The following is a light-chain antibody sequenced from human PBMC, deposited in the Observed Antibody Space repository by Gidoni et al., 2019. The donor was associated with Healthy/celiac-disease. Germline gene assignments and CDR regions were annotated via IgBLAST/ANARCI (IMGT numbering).Light chain of an antibody. V-gene: IGLV1-47*01. Sequence: QSVLTTPPSASGTPGQRVTISCSGSSSNIGSNYVSWYQQPPGTAPKLLIYRNNQRPSGVPDRFSGSKSGTSASLAISGLRSEDEADYYCAAWDDSLSGPVVFGGGTKLTVL. CDR3: AAWDDSLSGPVV. J-gene: IGLJ2*01. CDR1: SSNIGSNY. CDR2: RNN.